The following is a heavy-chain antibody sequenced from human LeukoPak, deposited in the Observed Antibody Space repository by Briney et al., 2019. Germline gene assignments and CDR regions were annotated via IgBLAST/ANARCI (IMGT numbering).Heavy chain of an antibody. V-gene: IGHV3-9*01. Sequence: EWVSGISLNSGSIGYADSVKGRFTISRDNAKNSLYLQMNSLRAEDTALYYCAVGPSFDYWGQGTLVTVSS. CDR2: ISLNSGSI. J-gene: IGHJ4*02. D-gene: IGHD3/OR15-3a*01. CDR3: AVGPSFDY.